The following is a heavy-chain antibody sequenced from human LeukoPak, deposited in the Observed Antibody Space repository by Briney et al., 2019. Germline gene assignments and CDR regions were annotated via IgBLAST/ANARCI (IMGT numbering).Heavy chain of an antibody. D-gene: IGHD3-10*01. V-gene: IGHV1-18*01. CDR1: GYTFASYG. Sequence: ASVKVSCKASGYTFASYGIGWVRQAPGQGLEWMGWISTYNGNTNYAQKLQGRVTMTTDTSTSTAYMELSRLRSDDTAVYYCARVRSGRLDYWGQGTLVTVSS. CDR3: ARVRSGRLDY. J-gene: IGHJ4*02. CDR2: ISTYNGNT.